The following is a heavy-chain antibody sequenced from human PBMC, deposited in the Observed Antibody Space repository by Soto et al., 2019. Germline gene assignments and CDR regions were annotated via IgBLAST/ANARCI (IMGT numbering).Heavy chain of an antibody. V-gene: IGHV1-18*01. CDR3: ARTYSRGWPQGVRLTGEIDY. D-gene: IGHD6-19*01. CDR1: GYTFTSYG. J-gene: IGHJ4*02. Sequence: QVQLVQSGAEVKKPGASVKVSCKASGYTFTSYGISWVRQAPGQGLEWMGWISAYNGNTNYAQKLQGRVTMTTDTSTSTAYMELRSLRSDDTAVYYCARTYSRGWPQGVRLTGEIDYWGQGTLVTVSS. CDR2: ISAYNGNT.